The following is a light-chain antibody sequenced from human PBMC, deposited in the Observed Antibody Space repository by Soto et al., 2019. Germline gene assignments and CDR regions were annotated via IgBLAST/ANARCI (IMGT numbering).Light chain of an antibody. CDR2: WAS. V-gene: IGKV4-1*01. CDR3: QQYYSTLCT. Sequence: DIVMTQSPDSLAVSLGERATINCKSSQSVLYSSNNKNYLAWYHQKPGQLPKLLIYWASTRESGVPDRFSGSGSGTDFTLTISSLQAEDVAVYYCQQYYSTLCTFGQGTKLEIK. CDR1: QSVLYSSNNKNY. J-gene: IGKJ2*02.